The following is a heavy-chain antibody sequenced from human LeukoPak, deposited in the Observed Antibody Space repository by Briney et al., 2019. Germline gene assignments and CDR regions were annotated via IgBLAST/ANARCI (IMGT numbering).Heavy chain of an antibody. CDR1: GFTFDDYA. D-gene: IGHD6-6*01. Sequence: PGGSLRLSCAASGFTFDDYAMHWVRQAPGKGLEWVSGISWNSGSMGYADSVKGRFTISRDNAKNSLYLQMNSLRAEDTALYYCAKSLGSSSSPPDYWGQGTLVTVSS. V-gene: IGHV3-9*01. J-gene: IGHJ4*02. CDR2: ISWNSGSM. CDR3: AKSLGSSSSPPDY.